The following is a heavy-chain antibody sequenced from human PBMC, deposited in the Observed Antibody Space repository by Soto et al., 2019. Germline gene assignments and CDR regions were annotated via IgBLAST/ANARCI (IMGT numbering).Heavy chain of an antibody. V-gene: IGHV4-39*01. J-gene: IGHJ4*02. D-gene: IGHD3-3*01. Sequence: PSETLSLTCTVSGGSISSSSYYWGWIRQPPGKGLEWIGSIYYSGSTYYNPSLKSRVTISVDTSKNQFSLKLSSVTAADTAVYYCARQSLRAPYYDFWSGLFDYWGQGTLVTVSS. CDR3: ARQSLRAPYYDFWSGLFDY. CDR1: GGSISSSSYY. CDR2: IYYSGST.